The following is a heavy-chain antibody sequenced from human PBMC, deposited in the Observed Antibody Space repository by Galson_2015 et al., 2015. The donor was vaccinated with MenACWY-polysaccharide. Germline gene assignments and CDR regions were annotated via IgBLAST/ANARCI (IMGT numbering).Heavy chain of an antibody. D-gene: IGHD2-21*01. CDR3: YCGPDRAGWVDF. CDR2: IRSKTKNYAT. Sequence: SLRLSCAASGFTCSASAVHWVRQASGKGLQWVGRIRSKTKNYATAYTPSVQGRFTVFRDDSKNMAYLQMNSLKTEDTAVYYCYCGPDRAGWVDFWGKRTTVTVSS. J-gene: IGHJ6*04. V-gene: IGHV3-73*01. CDR1: GFTCSASA.